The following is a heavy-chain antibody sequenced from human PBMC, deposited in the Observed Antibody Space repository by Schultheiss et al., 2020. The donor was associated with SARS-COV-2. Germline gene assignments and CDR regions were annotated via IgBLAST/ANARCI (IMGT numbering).Heavy chain of an antibody. Sequence: SETLSLTCAVSDGSISSGGYSWSWIRQPPGKGLEWIGYIYHSGSTNYNPSLKSRVTISVDTSKNQFSLKLSSVTAADTAVYYCARAVAGPFDYWGQGTLVTVSS. CDR2: IYHSGST. J-gene: IGHJ4*02. CDR1: DGSISSGGYS. V-gene: IGHV4-30-2*01. CDR3: ARAVAGPFDY. D-gene: IGHD6-19*01.